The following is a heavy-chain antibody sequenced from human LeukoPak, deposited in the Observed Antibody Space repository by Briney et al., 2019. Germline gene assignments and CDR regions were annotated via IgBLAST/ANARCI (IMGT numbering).Heavy chain of an antibody. V-gene: IGHV4-39*01. Sequence: SEPLSLTCTVSGGSISSSSYYWGWIRQPPGKGLEWIGSIYSSGSTYYNASLQSRVTISIETSKNQISLRLNSVTAADTAMYYCAKSGGYGLIDYWGQGTLVTVSS. J-gene: IGHJ4*02. CDR2: IYSSGST. D-gene: IGHD1-26*01. CDR3: AKSGGYGLIDY. CDR1: GGSISSSSYY.